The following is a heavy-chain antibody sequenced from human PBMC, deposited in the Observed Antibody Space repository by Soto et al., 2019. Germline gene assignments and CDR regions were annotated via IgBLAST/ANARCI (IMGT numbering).Heavy chain of an antibody. Sequence: SLKVSCKTVVYTYTIYLIHWRRQDHGQRLEWMGWINAGNGNTKYSQKFQGRVTITRDTSASTAYMELSSLRSEDTAVYYCARRATRTGVLTYYFDYWGQGTLVTVSS. CDR2: INAGNGNT. CDR1: VYTYTIYL. V-gene: IGHV1-3*01. D-gene: IGHD2-8*01. CDR3: ARRATRTGVLTYYFDY. J-gene: IGHJ4*02.